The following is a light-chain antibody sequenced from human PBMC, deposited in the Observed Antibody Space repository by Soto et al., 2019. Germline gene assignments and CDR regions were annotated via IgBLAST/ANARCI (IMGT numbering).Light chain of an antibody. V-gene: IGKV1-5*03. CDR3: QHYNSYSEA. Sequence: MHFTQSPSSLSASVGDRVTINFRASQGIRTYLAWYQQKQGKAPKLLXYKASTLKSGVPSRFSGSVSGTECTITISSLKTDDVSTYYCQHYNSYSEAFGQGTKVDIK. CDR1: QGIRTY. CDR2: KAS. J-gene: IGKJ1*01.